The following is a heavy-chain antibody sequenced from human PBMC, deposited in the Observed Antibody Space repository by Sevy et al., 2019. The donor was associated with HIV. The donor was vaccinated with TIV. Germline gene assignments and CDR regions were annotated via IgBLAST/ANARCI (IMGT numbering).Heavy chain of an antibody. J-gene: IGHJ5*02. V-gene: IGHV3-21*01. Sequence: GGSLRLSCAASGFTFSSYGMNWVRQAPGKGLEWVSSICNSGSYLDYAYSVKGRFTISRDNAKNSLYLQMNCLRAEDTAVYYCARDYRSGGRKFNLFDHWGQGTLVNVSS. CDR1: GFTFSSYG. CDR3: ARDYRSGGRKFNLFDH. CDR2: ICNSGSYL. D-gene: IGHD3-3*01.